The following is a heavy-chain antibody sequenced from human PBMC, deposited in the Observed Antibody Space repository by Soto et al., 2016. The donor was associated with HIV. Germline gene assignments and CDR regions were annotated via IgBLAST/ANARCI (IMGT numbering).Heavy chain of an antibody. V-gene: IGHV3-21*01. J-gene: IGHJ4*03. CDR2: ISSSGSYI. CDR1: GFTFSSYS. CDR3: ARFGMYHVEPPKGRLLLDN. D-gene: IGHD6-25*01. Sequence: EVQLVESGGGLVKPGGSLRLSCAASGFTFSSYSMNWVRQAPGKGLEWVSCISSSGSYIYYADSLKGRFTISRDNAKNSLYLQMNSLRAEDTAVYYCARFGMYHVEPPKGRLLLDNVGHGTLVTVSS.